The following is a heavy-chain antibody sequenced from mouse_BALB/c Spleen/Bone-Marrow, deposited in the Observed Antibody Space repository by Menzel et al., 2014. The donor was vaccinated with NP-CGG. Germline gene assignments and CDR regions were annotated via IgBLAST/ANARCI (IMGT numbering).Heavy chain of an antibody. CDR3: ARLYYYGLQDY. J-gene: IGHJ2*01. CDR2: INPDSSTI. V-gene: IGHV4-1*02. CDR1: GFDFSRYW. D-gene: IGHD1-1*01. Sequence: EVKLMESGGGLVQPGGSLKLSCAASGFDFSRYWMSWVRQAPGKGLEWIGEINPDSSTINYTPSLKDKFIISRDNAKNTLYLQMRKVRSEDTALYYCARLYYYGLQDYWGQGTTLTVSS.